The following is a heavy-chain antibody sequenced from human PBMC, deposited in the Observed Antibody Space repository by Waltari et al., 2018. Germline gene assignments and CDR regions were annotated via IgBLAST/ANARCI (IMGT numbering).Heavy chain of an antibody. D-gene: IGHD3-16*01. CDR3: ARFGAEN. Sequence: QVQLVQSGAEVTKPGASVRVSCTLSGHTFTGPPMHWVRQAPVQGLEWMGRMSPNSGDSTFSQKFQGRLTLTRDTAISTAYMELNNLTPDDTAVYYCARFGAENWGQGTLVTVSS. V-gene: IGHV1-2*06. CDR2: MSPNSGDS. CDR1: GHTFTGPP. J-gene: IGHJ4*02.